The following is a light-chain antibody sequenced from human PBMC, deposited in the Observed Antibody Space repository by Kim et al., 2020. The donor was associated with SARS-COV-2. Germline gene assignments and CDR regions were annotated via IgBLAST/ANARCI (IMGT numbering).Light chain of an antibody. CDR2: QDS. CDR3: QAWDSSTYVV. CDR1: KLGDKY. Sequence: VSPGQTASITCSGDKLGDKYAYWYQQKPGQSPVLVIYQDSKRSSGIPERFSGSNSGTTATLTISGTQAMDEADYYCQAWDSSTYVVFGGGTKLTVL. J-gene: IGLJ2*01. V-gene: IGLV3-1*01.